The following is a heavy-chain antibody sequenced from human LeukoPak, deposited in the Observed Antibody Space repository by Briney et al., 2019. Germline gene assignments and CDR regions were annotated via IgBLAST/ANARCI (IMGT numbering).Heavy chain of an antibody. V-gene: IGHV4-59*01. CDR2: IYYSGST. CDR1: GGSISSYY. J-gene: IGHJ4*02. D-gene: IGHD5-18*01. CDR3: ARESRGYSYGAYFDY. Sequence: SETLSLTCTVSGGSISSYYWSWIRQPPGKGLEWIGYIYYSGSTNYNPSLKSRVTISVDTSKNQFSLRLSSVTAADTAVYYCARESRGYSYGAYFDYWGQGTLVTVSS.